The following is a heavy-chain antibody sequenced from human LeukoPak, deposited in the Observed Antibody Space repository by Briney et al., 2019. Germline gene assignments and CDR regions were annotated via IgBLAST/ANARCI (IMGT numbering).Heavy chain of an antibody. CDR2: INWNGGST. CDR1: GFTFDDYG. V-gene: IGHV3-20*04. Sequence: GGSLRLSCAASGFTFDDYGMSWVRQAPGKGLEWVSGINWNGGSTGYADSVKGRFTISRDNAKNSLYLQMNSLRAEDTALYYCARGGSSGWYTTYYFDYWGQGTLVTVSS. D-gene: IGHD6-19*01. CDR3: ARGGSSGWYTTYYFDY. J-gene: IGHJ4*02.